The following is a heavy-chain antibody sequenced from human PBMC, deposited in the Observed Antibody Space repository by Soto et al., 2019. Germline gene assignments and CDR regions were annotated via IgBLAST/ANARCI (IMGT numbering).Heavy chain of an antibody. CDR2: INPNSGGT. Sequence: QVQLVQSGAEVKKPGASVKVSCKASGYTFTGYYMHWVRQAPGQGLEWMGWINPNSGGTNYAQKFQGWVTMTRDTSISTAYMELSRLRSDDTAVYYCARGPRRGYCSSTSCYTGSYYYYGMDVWGQGTTVTVSS. CDR3: ARGPRRGYCSSTSCYTGSYYYYGMDV. J-gene: IGHJ6*02. D-gene: IGHD2-2*02. CDR1: GYTFTGYY. V-gene: IGHV1-2*04.